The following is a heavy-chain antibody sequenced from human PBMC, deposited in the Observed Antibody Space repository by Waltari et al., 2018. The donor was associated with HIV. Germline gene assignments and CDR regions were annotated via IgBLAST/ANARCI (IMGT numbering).Heavy chain of an antibody. CDR2: ISGSGNSM. J-gene: IGHJ5*02. CDR1: GFTFTISA. CDR3: ASGGYDSGMIDP. V-gene: IGHV3-23*01. Sequence: EVQLLESGGGLVQPGGSLRLSCAASGFTFTISAMRWVRQAPGKGLEWVAGISGSGNSMSYADSVRGRFTISRDNSKNTVFLQMDGLRAEDTALYYCASGGYDSGMIDPWGQGTLVSVSS. D-gene: IGHD6-19*01.